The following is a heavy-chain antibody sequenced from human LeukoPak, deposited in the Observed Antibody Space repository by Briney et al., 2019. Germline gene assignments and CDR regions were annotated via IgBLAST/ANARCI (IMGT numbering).Heavy chain of an antibody. CDR1: GGSISSSSYY. CDR3: ARCHYDSSGSPDY. CDR2: IYYSGST. V-gene: IGHV4-39*01. J-gene: IGHJ4*02. Sequence: MSSETLSLTCTVSGGSISSSSYYWGWIRQPPGKGLEWIGSIYYSGSTYYNPSLKSRVTISVDTSKNQFSLKLSSVTAADTAVYYCARCHYDSSGSPDYWGQGTLVTVSS. D-gene: IGHD3-22*01.